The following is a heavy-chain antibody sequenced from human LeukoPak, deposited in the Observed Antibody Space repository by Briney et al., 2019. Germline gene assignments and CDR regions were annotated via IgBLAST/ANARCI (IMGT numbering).Heavy chain of an antibody. Sequence: SETLSLTCTVSGGSISSYCWSWIRQPAGKGLEWIWSIYTSGSINYNPSLKSRVTMSVDTSKNQFSLKLSSVTAADTAVYYCARDSAAAGNLQHWGQGSLVTVSS. D-gene: IGHD6-13*01. V-gene: IGHV4-4*07. CDR3: ARDSAAAGNLQH. CDR2: IYTSGSI. CDR1: GGSISSYC. J-gene: IGHJ1*01.